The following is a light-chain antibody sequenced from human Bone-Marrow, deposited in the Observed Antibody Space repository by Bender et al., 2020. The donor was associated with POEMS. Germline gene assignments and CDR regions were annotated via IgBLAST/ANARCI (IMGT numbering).Light chain of an antibody. V-gene: IGLV2-14*01. CDR1: RSDIGTYNY. Sequence: QSALTQPASVSGSPGQSITISCTGTRSDIGTYNYVSWYQQHPGKAPKLVIYEDYKRPSGISNRFSGSKSGTSASLAISGLQSDDEADYYCAAWDNSLNGWVFGGGTELTVL. CDR2: EDY. J-gene: IGLJ3*02. CDR3: AAWDNSLNGWV.